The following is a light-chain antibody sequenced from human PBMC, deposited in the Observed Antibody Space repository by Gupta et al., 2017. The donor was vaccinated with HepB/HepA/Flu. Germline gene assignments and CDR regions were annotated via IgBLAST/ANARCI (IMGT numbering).Light chain of an antibody. CDR2: WAS. V-gene: IGKV4-1*01. CDR3: QQDYSSWT. Sequence: IVMTQSPDSLAVSLGERATINCKSSQSVLYSSDNQNYLAWFQQKPGQPPKLLIYWASAREYGVPDRFSGSGSGTDFTLTSSSLQAEDVAVYYWQQDYSSWTFGQGTKVEIK. J-gene: IGKJ1*01. CDR1: QSVLYSSDNQNY.